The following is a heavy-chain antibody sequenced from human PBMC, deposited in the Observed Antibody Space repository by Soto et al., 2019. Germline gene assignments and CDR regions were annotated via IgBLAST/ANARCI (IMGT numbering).Heavy chain of an antibody. D-gene: IGHD3-10*01. J-gene: IGHJ6*02. V-gene: IGHV3-11*05. CDR1: GFTFSDYY. Sequence: GGSLRLSCAASGFTFSDYYMSWIRQAPGKGLEWVSYISSSSSYTNYADSVKGRFTISRDNAKNSLYLQMNSLRAEDTAVYYCAREDGSGSYEYYYYGMDVWGQGTTVTVSS. CDR2: ISSSSSYT. CDR3: AREDGSGSYEYYYYGMDV.